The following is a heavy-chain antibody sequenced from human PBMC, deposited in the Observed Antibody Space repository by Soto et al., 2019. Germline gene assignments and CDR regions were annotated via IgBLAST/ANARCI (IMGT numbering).Heavy chain of an antibody. Sequence: QVQLVESGGGVVQPGRSLRLSCAASGFTFSSYGMHWVRQAPGKGLEWVAVISYGGSNKYYADSVKGRFTISRDNSKNTLYLQMNSLRAEDTAVYYCAKEVENYYYYGMDVWGQGTTVTVSS. CDR1: GFTFSSYG. CDR2: ISYGGSNK. V-gene: IGHV3-30*18. CDR3: AKEVENYYYYGMDV. J-gene: IGHJ6*02.